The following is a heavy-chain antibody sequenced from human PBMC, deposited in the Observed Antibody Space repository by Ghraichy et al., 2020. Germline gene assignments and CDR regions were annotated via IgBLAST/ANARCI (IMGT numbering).Heavy chain of an antibody. CDR1: GFTFTTYA. Sequence: GGSLRLSCATSGFTFTTYAMNWVRQAPGKGLEWVSGISDSGGNTYYADSVKGRFTISRDNPKNTLYLQMNTLRAEDTGVYYCAKVRSSFYYYYHMDVWGQGTTVTVSS. J-gene: IGHJ6*02. V-gene: IGHV3-23*01. CDR2: ISDSGGNT. CDR3: AKVRSSFYYYYHMDV.